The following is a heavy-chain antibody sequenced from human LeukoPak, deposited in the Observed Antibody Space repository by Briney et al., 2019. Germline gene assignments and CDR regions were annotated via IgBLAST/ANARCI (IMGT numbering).Heavy chain of an antibody. Sequence: SGTLSLTCAVSGGSISSSNWWSWVRQPPGKGLEWIGEIYHSGSTNYNPSLKSRVTMSVDTSKNQFSLKVSSVTAADTAVYYCARVLDTVPAAPLIQDAFDIWGQGTMVTVSS. V-gene: IGHV4-4*02. CDR1: GGSISSSNW. D-gene: IGHD3/OR15-3a*01. CDR3: ARVLDTVPAAPLIQDAFDI. CDR2: IYHSGST. J-gene: IGHJ3*02.